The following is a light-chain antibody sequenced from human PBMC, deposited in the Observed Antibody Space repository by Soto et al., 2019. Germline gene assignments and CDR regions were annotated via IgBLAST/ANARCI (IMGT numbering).Light chain of an antibody. CDR3: CSYVGSYTSYV. Sequence: QSALTQPRSVSGSHGQSVTISCTGTSSDVGGYNFVSWYQQHPGKAPKFMIYDVTKRPSGVPDRFSGSKSGNTASLTISGLQAEDEADYYCCSYVGSYTSYVFGTGTKLTVL. CDR2: DVT. V-gene: IGLV2-11*01. CDR1: SSDVGGYNF. J-gene: IGLJ1*01.